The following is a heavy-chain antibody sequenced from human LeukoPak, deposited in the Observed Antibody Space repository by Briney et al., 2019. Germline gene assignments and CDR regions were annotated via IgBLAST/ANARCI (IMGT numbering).Heavy chain of an antibody. D-gene: IGHD6-13*01. CDR1: GGSISSYY. V-gene: IGHV4-59*01. J-gene: IGHJ6*03. CDR3: ARAVSWTDYYYYMDV. CDR2: IYYSGST. Sequence: ETLSLTCTVSGGSISSYYWSWIRQPPGKGLEWIGYIYYSGSTNYNPSLKSRISISVDTSKNQFSLKLSSVTAADTAVYYCARAVSWTDYYYYMDVWGKGTTVTVSS.